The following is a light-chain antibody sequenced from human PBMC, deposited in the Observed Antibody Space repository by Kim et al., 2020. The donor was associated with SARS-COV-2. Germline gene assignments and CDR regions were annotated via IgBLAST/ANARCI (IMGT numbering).Light chain of an antibody. CDR1: QSISSH. CDR2: AAS. CDR3: QQSYITPFT. Sequence: DSVGDRGTITCRTTQSISSHLNWYQQKPGRAPKLQISAASTLQGGVPSRFSGSGSETDFTLTISSLQPEDFATYFFQQSYITPFTFGPGTKVDIK. J-gene: IGKJ3*01. V-gene: IGKV1-39*01.